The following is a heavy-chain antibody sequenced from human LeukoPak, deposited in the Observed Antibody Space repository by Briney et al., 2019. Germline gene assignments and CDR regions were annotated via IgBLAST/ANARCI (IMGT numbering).Heavy chain of an antibody. Sequence: GGSLRLSCAASGFTFSNSGIHWVRQAPGKGLEWVALMWSDGKNKYYADSVKGRFTISRDNAKNTLDLQMNNLRVEDTAVYYCVRDGVGAPPFDYWGEGVLVTVSS. CDR1: GFTFSNSG. J-gene: IGHJ4*02. CDR2: MWSDGKNK. V-gene: IGHV3-33*01. CDR3: VRDGVGAPPFDY. D-gene: IGHD1-26*01.